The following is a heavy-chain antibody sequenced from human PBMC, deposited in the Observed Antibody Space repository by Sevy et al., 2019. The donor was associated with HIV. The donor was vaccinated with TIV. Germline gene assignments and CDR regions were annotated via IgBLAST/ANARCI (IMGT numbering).Heavy chain of an antibody. CDR2: ISYDGSNK. D-gene: IGHD3-3*01. CDR3: AKEISYYDFWSGFSQLYYYYGMDV. Sequence: GESLKISCAASGFTFSSYGMHWVRQAPGKGLEWVAVISYDGSNKYYADSVKGRFTISRDNSKNTLYLQMNSLRAEDTAVYYCAKEISYYDFWSGFSQLYYYYGMDVWGQGTTVTVSS. V-gene: IGHV3-30*18. CDR1: GFTFSSYG. J-gene: IGHJ6*02.